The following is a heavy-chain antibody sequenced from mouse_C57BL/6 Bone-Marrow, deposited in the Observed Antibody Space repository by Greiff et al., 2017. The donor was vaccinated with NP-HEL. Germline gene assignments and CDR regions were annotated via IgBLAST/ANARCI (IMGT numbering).Heavy chain of an antibody. CDR2: IYPGSGNT. CDR3: ARRITVDSALWYFDV. Sequence: QVQLKESGAELVRPGASVKLSCKASGYTFTDYYINWVKQRPGQGLEWIARIYPGSGNTYYNEKFKGKATLTAEKSSSTAYMQLSSLTSEDSAVYFCARRITVDSALWYFDVWGTGATVTVSS. D-gene: IGHD1-1*01. CDR1: GYTFTDYY. J-gene: IGHJ1*03. V-gene: IGHV1-76*01.